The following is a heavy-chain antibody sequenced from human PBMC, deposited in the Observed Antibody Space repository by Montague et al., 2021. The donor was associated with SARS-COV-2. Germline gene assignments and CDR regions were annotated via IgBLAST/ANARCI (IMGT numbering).Heavy chain of an antibody. CDR3: ARGSYGSGSYHAFDI. CDR1: GDSFNSPKYY. D-gene: IGHD3-10*01. V-gene: IGHV4-39*01. Sequence: SQTLSLTCTVSGDSFNSPKYYCAWLRQPPGKGLEWIGSSYYSGTTYDNPSLRSQVTMSVDTSKTQFSLKMNSVTAADTAVYYCARGSYGSGSYHAFDIWGQGTVVAVSS. CDR2: SYYSGTT. J-gene: IGHJ3*02.